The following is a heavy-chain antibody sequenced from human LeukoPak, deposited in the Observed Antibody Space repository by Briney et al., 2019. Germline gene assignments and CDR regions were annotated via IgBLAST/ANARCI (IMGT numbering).Heavy chain of an antibody. D-gene: IGHD5-12*01. V-gene: IGHV1-18*01. J-gene: IGHJ4*02. CDR3: AREGPGVDIVATIPPYFDY. CDR2: ISAYNGNT. Sequence: GASVMVSCKASGYTFTSYGISWVRQAPGQGLEWMGWISAYNGNTNYAQKLQGRVTMTTDTSTSTAYMELRSLRSDDTAVYYCAREGPGVDIVATIPPYFDYWGQGTLVTVSS. CDR1: GYTFTSYG.